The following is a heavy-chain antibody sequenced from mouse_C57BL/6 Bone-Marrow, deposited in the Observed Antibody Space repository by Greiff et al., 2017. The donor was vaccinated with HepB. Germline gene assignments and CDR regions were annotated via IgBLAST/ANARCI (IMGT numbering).Heavy chain of an antibody. CDR1: GYTFTSYW. D-gene: IGHD4-1*01. V-gene: IGHV1-69*01. J-gene: IGHJ3*01. CDR2: IDPSDSYT. Sequence: QVQLQQPGAELVMPGASVKLSCKASGYTFTSYWMHWVKQRPGQGLEWIGEIDPSDSYTNYNQKFKGKSTLTVDKSSSTAYMQLSSLTSADSAVYYCARRVTGAWFAYWGQGTLVTVSA. CDR3: ARRVTGAWFAY.